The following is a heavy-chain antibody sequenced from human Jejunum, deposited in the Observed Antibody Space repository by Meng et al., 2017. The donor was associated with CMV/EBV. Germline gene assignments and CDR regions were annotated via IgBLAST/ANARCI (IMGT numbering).Heavy chain of an antibody. J-gene: IGHJ4*02. CDR3: ATNAFDY. D-gene: IGHD2-8*01. CDR2: INTDNGAT. CDR1: GYTFTSYP. Sequence: SVKISCKASGYTFTSYPMHWVRQAPGQSLEWMGWINTDNGATRFSQHLQGRVTISTDTSATTAYMELSSLRLDDTAIYYCATNAFDYWGQGTLVTVSS. V-gene: IGHV1-3*04.